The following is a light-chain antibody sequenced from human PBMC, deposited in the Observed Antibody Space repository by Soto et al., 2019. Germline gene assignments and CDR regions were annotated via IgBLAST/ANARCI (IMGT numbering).Light chain of an antibody. V-gene: IGLV2-14*01. CDR1: SSDVGGYNY. CDR3: SSYTSSSTLV. CDR2: EVS. Sequence: QSALTQPASVSGSPGQSITISCTGTSSDVGGYNYVSWCQQHPGKAPKLMICEVSNRPSGVSNRFSGSKSGNTASLTISGLQAEDEADYYCSSYTSSSTLVFGTGTKVTVL. J-gene: IGLJ1*01.